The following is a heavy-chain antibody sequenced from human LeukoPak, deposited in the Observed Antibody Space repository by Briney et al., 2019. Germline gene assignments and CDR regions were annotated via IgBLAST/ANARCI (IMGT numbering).Heavy chain of an antibody. D-gene: IGHD6-13*01. V-gene: IGHV3-33*06. J-gene: IGHJ4*02. CDR1: GFTFSSYG. Sequence: GRSLRLSCAASGFTFSSYGVHWVRQAPGKGLEWVAVIWYDGSHKYYADSVKGRFTISRDNSKNTLYLQMNSLRAEDTAVYYCAKVGRRGIAAAGLFDYWGQGTLVTVSS. CDR2: IWYDGSHK. CDR3: AKVGRRGIAAAGLFDY.